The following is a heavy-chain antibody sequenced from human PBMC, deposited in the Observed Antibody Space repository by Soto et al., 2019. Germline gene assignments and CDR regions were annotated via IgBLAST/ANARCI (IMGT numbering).Heavy chain of an antibody. D-gene: IGHD2-8*02. V-gene: IGHV3-53*04. J-gene: IGHJ4*02. CDR3: ARGPHWYYFDY. CDR2: IYSGGST. CDR1: GFTVSSNY. Sequence: EVQLVESGGGLVQPGGSLRLSCAASGFTVSSNYMSWVRQAPGKGLEWVSVIYSGGSTYYADSVEGRFTISRHNSKNTLYLQMNSLRAEDTAVYYCARGPHWYYFDYWGQGTLVTVSS.